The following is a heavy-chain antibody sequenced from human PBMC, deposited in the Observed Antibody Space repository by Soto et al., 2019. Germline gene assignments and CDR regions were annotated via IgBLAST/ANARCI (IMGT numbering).Heavy chain of an antibody. J-gene: IGHJ5*02. V-gene: IGHV4-39*01. CDR3: ARRTTKDTGTTRFLGWFDP. CDR1: GGSISSSSYY. CDR2: IYYSGST. Sequence: QLQLQESGPGLVKPSETLSLTCTVSGGSISSSSYYWGWIRQPPGKGLEWIGSIYYSGSTYYNPSLKSRVTISVDTSKNQFSLKLSSVTAADTAVYYCARRTTKDTGTTRFLGWFDPWGQGTLVTVSS. D-gene: IGHD1-7*01.